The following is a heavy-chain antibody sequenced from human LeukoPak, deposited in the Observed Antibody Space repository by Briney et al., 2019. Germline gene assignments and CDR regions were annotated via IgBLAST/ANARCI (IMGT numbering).Heavy chain of an antibody. V-gene: IGHV4-31*03. CDR1: GGSISSGGYY. CDR3: ARGSGGTYHSGKHY. J-gene: IGHJ4*02. CDR2: IYYSGST. D-gene: IGHD1-26*01. Sequence: PSETLSLTCTVSGGSISSGGYYWSWIRQHPGKGLEWIGYIYYSGSTYYNPSLKSRVTISVDTSKNQFSLKLSSVTAADTAVYYCARGSGGTYHSGKHYWGQGTLVTVSS.